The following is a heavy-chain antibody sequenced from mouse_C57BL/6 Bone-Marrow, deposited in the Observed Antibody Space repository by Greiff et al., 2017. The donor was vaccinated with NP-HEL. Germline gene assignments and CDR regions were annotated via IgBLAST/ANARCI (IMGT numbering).Heavy chain of an antibody. V-gene: IGHV1-82*01. Sequence: VKLQESGPELVKPGASVKISCKASGYAFSSSWMNWVKQRPGKGLEWIGRIYPGDGDTNYNGKFKGKATLTADKSSSTAYMQLSSLTSEDSAVYFCARASVFAYWGQGTLVTVSA. CDR3: ARASVFAY. CDR1: GYAFSSSW. J-gene: IGHJ3*01. CDR2: IYPGDGDT.